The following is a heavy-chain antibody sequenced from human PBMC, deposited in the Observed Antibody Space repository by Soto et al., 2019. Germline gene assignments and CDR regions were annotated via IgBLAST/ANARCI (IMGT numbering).Heavy chain of an antibody. CDR3: ASSSIAARPLDY. CDR1: GDTFTSNG. CDR2: INPSGGST. J-gene: IGHJ4*02. V-gene: IGHV1-46*01. Sequence: ASVKVSCKASGDTFTSNGISWVRQAPGQGLEWMGRINPSGGSTSYAQKFQGRVTMTRDTSTSTVYMELSSLRSEDTAVYYCASSSIAARPLDYWGQGTLVTVSS. D-gene: IGHD6-6*01.